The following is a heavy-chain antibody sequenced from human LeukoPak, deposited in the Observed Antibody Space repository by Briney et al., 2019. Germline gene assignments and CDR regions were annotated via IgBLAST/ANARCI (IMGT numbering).Heavy chain of an antibody. V-gene: IGHV3-48*01. Sequence: GGSLRLSCAASGFPFSDDWMNWVRQAPGKGLEWVSYISSSSSTIYYADSVKGRFTISRDNAKNSLYLQMNSLRAEDTAVYYCARTIYVWGSYRYKGDYFDYWGQGTLLTVSS. CDR2: ISSSSSTI. CDR1: GFPFSDDW. J-gene: IGHJ4*02. D-gene: IGHD3-16*02. CDR3: ARTIYVWGSYRYKGDYFDY.